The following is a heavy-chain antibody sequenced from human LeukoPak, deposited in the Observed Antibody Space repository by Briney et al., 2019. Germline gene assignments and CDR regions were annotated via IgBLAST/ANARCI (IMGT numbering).Heavy chain of an antibody. CDR3: ARDAWLVGTTNLYYFDY. CDR2: IIPIFGTA. D-gene: IGHD1-26*01. J-gene: IGHJ4*02. V-gene: IGHV1-69*01. CDR1: GGTFSSYA. Sequence: SVKVSCKASGGTFSSYAISWVRQAPGQGLEWMGGIIPIFGTANYAQKFQGRVTITADESTSTAYMELSSLRSDDTAVYYCARDAWLVGTTNLYYFDYWGQGTLVTVSS.